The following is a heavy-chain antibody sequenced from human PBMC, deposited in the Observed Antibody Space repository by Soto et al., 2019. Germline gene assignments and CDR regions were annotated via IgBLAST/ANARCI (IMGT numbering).Heavy chain of an antibody. CDR3: ARDKITGLFGY. J-gene: IGHJ4*02. CDR2: INHSGST. CDR1: GGSFSGYY. Sequence: LSETLSLTCAVYGGSFSGYYWSWIRQPPGKGLEWIGEINHSGSTNYNPSLKSRVTISVDTSKNQFSLKLTSVTAADTAVYYCARDKITGLFGYWGQGTPVTVSS. D-gene: IGHD2-8*02. V-gene: IGHV4-34*01.